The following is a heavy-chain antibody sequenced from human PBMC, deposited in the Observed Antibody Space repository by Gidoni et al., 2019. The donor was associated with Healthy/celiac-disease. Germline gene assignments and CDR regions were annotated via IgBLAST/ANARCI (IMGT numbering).Heavy chain of an antibody. Sequence: QVQLVESGGGVVPPGRSLRLSCAASGFTFSSYAMHWVRQAPGKGLEWVAVISYDGSNKYYADSVKGRFTISRDNSKNTLYLQMNSLRAEDTAVYYCARDRDYRSGWYDYYYYGMDVWGQGTTVTVSS. D-gene: IGHD6-19*01. V-gene: IGHV3-30-3*01. J-gene: IGHJ6*02. CDR1: GFTFSSYA. CDR2: ISYDGSNK. CDR3: ARDRDYRSGWYDYYYYGMDV.